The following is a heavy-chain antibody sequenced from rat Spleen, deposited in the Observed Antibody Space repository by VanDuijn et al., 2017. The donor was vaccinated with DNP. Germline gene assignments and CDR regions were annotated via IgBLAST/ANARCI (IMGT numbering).Heavy chain of an antibody. CDR2: ISYDGSSA. D-gene: IGHD1-9*01. V-gene: IGHV5-7*01. J-gene: IGHJ2*01. Sequence: EVQLVESGGGLVQPGRSLKLSCAVSGFTFSDYYMAWVRQAPKKGLEWVATISYDGSSAYYRDSVKGRFTISRDNAKSTLYLQMDTLRSEDTATYYCVKAGNYGYNPYWFDYWGQGVMVTVSS. CDR1: GFTFSDYY. CDR3: VKAGNYGYNPYWFDY.